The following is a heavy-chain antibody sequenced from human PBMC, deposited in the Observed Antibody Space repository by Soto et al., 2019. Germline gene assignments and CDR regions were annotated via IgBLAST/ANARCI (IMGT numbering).Heavy chain of an antibody. J-gene: IGHJ5*02. CDR2: ISAYNGNT. CDR3: AREGYCSGGSCYSNWFDP. V-gene: IGHV1-18*01. D-gene: IGHD2-15*01. Sequence: GASVKVSCKASGYTFTSYGISWVRQAPGQGLEWMGRISAYNGNTNYAQKLQGRVTMTTDTSTSTAYMELRSLRSDDTAVYYCAREGYCSGGSCYSNWFDPWGQGTLVTVSS. CDR1: GYTFTSYG.